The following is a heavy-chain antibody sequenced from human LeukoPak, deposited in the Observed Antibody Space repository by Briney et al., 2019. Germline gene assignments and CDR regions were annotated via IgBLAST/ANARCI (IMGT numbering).Heavy chain of an antibody. J-gene: IGHJ4*02. CDR3: TRDTPGIAASVSGG. CDR1: GFSVSHNY. Sequence: GGSLRLPCTASGFSVSHNYMNWVRRAPGKGLEWVALIYSGGNTHYADSVKGRFTISRDNSKNTLYLQMSSLRVEDTAVYYCTRDTPGIAASVSGGWGQGTLVTVSS. CDR2: IYSGGNT. V-gene: IGHV3-53*01. D-gene: IGHD6-13*01.